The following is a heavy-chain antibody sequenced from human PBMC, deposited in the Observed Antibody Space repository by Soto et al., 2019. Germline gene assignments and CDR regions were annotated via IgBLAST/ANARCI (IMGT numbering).Heavy chain of an antibody. J-gene: IGHJ4*02. CDR3: ATETYS. CDR2: MYHSGST. V-gene: IGHV4-30-2*01. CDR1: GGSISSGGYS. Sequence: SETMSLTCAVSGGSISSGGYSWSWIRQPPGKGLEWIGYMYHSGSTYYNPSLKSRVTISIDRSKNQFSLKLSSVTAADTAVYYSATETYSCAQGILLPVSS.